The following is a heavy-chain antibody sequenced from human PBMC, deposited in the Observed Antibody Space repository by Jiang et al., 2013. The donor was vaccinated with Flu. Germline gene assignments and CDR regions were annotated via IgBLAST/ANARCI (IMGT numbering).Heavy chain of an antibody. D-gene: IGHD3-3*01. V-gene: IGHV4-30-2*06. CDR2: ISQSGSR. Sequence: GSGLVKPSQTLSLTCSVSGDSINNGGHSWGWIRQSPGKGLEWVGYISQSGSRNYNPFLKNRLTISVDRSNNQFSLRLTSVTAADTAVYFCARGVGFLEFLLSVPSGGAFDVWGQGTMVTVST. CDR1: GDSINNGGHS. CDR3: ARGVGFLEFLLSVPSGGAFDV. J-gene: IGHJ3*01.